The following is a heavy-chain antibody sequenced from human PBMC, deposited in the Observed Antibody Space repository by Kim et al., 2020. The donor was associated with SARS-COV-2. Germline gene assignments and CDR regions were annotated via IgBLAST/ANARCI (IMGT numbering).Heavy chain of an antibody. Sequence: SETLSLTCTVSGGSISFYYWSWLRQPPGKGLEWIGYIHDSGSPSYYPSLKTRVSLSMDMSKNQLSLKLTSVTAADTATYFCAREYSACDFWGQGTQVTVSS. V-gene: IGHV4-59*01. CDR1: GGSISFYY. J-gene: IGHJ4*02. CDR2: IHDSGSP. D-gene: IGHD5-12*01. CDR3: AREYSACDF.